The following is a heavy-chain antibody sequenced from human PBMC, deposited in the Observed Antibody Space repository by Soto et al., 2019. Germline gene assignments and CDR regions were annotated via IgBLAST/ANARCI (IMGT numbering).Heavy chain of an antibody. Sequence: GGSLRLSCAASGFNFITYSLSWVRQAPWKGLEWVASISSSAVYIDYADSVKGRFTISTDNANNSLYLQMNSLRAEDTATYYCVRDGLDYYDTERLYFDNLSQANLVTVSS. J-gene: IGHJ4*02. V-gene: IGHV3-21*01. CDR3: VRDGLDYYDTERLYFDN. CDR2: ISSSAVYI. D-gene: IGHD3-22*01. CDR1: GFNFITYS.